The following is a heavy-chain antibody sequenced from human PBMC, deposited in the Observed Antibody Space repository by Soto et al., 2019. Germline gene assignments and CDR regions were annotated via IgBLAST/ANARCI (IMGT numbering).Heavy chain of an antibody. J-gene: IGHJ6*02. CDR2: ISHSGST. V-gene: IGHV4-59*01. CDR1: GGSISDDY. D-gene: IGHD3-10*01. Sequence: SETLSLTCTLSGGSISDDYWSCIPQPTGKGLEWIGHISHSGSTNYNPSLKSRVTISVDTSKRQFSLKLSSVTAADTAVYYCAREARGVIRGMDVWGQGTTVTVSS. CDR3: AREARGVIRGMDV.